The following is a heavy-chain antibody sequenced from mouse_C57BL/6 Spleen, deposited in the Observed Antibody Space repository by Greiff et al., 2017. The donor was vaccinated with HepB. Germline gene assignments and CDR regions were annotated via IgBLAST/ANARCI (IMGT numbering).Heavy chain of an antibody. CDR2: IDPSDSYT. Sequence: VQLQQSGAELVRPGASVTLSCKASGYTFTDYEMHWVKQRPGQGLEWIGEIDPSDSYTNYNQKFKGKSTLTVDKSSSTAYMQLSSLTSEDSAVYYCARFYDYDGRFDYWGQGTTLTVSS. J-gene: IGHJ2*01. V-gene: IGHV1-69*01. CDR1: GYTFTDYE. D-gene: IGHD2-4*01. CDR3: ARFYDYDGRFDY.